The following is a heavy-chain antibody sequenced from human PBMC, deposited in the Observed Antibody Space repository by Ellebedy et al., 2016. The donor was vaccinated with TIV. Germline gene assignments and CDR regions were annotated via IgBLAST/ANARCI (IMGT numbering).Heavy chain of an antibody. J-gene: IGHJ5*02. Sequence: PGGSLRLSCAASGFNFRSYWMTWVRQAPGKGLEWVAKIRQEGDEIYYVESVKGRFTISRDNAKNSLFLQMNSLRVEDTAVYYCARQASYGDYAVQVNPWFDPWGQGTLVTVSS. CDR1: GFNFRSYW. D-gene: IGHD4-17*01. CDR2: IRQEGDEI. CDR3: ARQASYGDYAVQVNPWFDP. V-gene: IGHV3-7*01.